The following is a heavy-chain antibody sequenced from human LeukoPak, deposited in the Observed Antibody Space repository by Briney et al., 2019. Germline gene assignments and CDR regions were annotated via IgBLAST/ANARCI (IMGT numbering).Heavy chain of an antibody. D-gene: IGHD6-6*01. CDR3: ARFSPYSSSSGGAY. Sequence: GASVKVSCKASGYTFNVFYIHWVRQAPGQGLEWMGRIYPDSGNTDYAQNFHGRVTMTRDTSVSTAYMELSRLRSDDTAVYFCARFSPYSSSSGGAYWGQGTLVTVPS. CDR1: GYTFNVFY. CDR2: IYPDSGNT. V-gene: IGHV1-2*02. J-gene: IGHJ4*02.